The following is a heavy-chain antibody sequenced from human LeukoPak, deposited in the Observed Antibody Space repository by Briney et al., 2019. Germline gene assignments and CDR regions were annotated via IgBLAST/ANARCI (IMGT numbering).Heavy chain of an antibody. Sequence: ASVKVSCKASGYTFTCYGISWVRQAPGQGLEWMGWISAYNGNTNYAQKPQGRVTMTTDTSTSTAYMELRSLRSDDTAVYYCARASATVESFDPWGQGTLVTVSS. CDR3: ARASATVESFDP. J-gene: IGHJ5*02. CDR1: GYTFTCYG. D-gene: IGHD4-11*01. CDR2: ISAYNGNT. V-gene: IGHV1-18*01.